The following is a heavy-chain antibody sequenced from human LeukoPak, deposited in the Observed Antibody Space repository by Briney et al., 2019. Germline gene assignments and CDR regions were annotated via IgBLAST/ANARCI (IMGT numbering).Heavy chain of an antibody. CDR2: ISSSSSTI. J-gene: IGHJ4*02. CDR1: GFTFSSYI. V-gene: IGHV3-48*01. CDR3: ARDSCSGGSCTVDY. D-gene: IGHD2-15*01. Sequence: GGSLRLSCAASGFTFSSYIMNWVRQAPGKGLEWVSYISSSSSTIYYADSVKGRFTISRDNAKNSLYLQMNSLRAEDTAVYYCARDSCSGGSCTVDYWGQGTLVTVSS.